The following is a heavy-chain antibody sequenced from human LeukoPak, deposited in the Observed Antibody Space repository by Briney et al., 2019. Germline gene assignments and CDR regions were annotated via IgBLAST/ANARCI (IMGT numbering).Heavy chain of an antibody. Sequence: SVKVSCKASGGTFSSYAISWVRQAPGQGLEWMGRIIPILGIANYAQKFQGRVTITADKSTSTAYMELSSLRSEDTAVYYCAGDSLGYCSSTSCPAFDYWGQGTLVTVSS. J-gene: IGHJ4*02. D-gene: IGHD2-2*01. V-gene: IGHV1-69*04. CDR3: AGDSLGYCSSTSCPAFDY. CDR2: IIPILGIA. CDR1: GGTFSSYA.